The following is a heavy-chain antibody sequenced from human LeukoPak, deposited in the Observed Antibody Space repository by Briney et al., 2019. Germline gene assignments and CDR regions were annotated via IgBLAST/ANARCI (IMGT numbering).Heavy chain of an antibody. D-gene: IGHD4-17*01. CDR1: GFTFSSYG. Sequence: PGGSLRLSCAASGFTFSSYGMHWVRQAPGKGLEWVAFIRYDGSNKYYADSVKGRFTISRDNSKNTLYLQMNSLRAEDTAVYYCAKDLWTTGSWFDPWGQGTLVTVSS. CDR3: AKDLWTTGSWFDP. CDR2: IRYDGSNK. J-gene: IGHJ5*02. V-gene: IGHV3-30*02.